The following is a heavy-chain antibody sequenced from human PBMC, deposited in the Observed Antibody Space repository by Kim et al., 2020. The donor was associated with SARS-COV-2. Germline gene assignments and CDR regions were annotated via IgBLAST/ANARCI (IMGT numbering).Heavy chain of an antibody. CDR3: AKDTTTVTKLGRDYFDY. Sequence: GGSLRLSCAASGFTFSSYAMSWVRQAPGKGLEWVSAISGSGGSTYYSDSVKGRFTISRDNSKNTLYLQMNSLRAEDTAVYYCAKDTTTVTKLGRDYFDYWGQGTLVTVSS. J-gene: IGHJ4*02. V-gene: IGHV3-23*01. CDR1: GFTFSSYA. D-gene: IGHD4-17*01. CDR2: ISGSGGST.